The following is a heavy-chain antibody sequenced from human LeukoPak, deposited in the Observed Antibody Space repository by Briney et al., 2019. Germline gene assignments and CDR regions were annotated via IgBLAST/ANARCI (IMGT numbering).Heavy chain of an antibody. Sequence: PSETLSLTCTVSGGSISSHYWSWIRQPPGKGLEWIGYIYYSGSTNYNPSPKSRVTISVDTSKNQFSLKLSSVTAADTAVYYCASMTYSSSLAFDYWGQGTLVTVSS. J-gene: IGHJ4*02. V-gene: IGHV4-59*11. CDR1: GGSISSHY. CDR3: ASMTYSSSLAFDY. CDR2: IYYSGST. D-gene: IGHD6-6*01.